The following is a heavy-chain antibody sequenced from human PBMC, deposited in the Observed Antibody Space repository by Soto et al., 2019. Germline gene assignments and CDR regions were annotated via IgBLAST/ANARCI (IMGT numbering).Heavy chain of an antibody. V-gene: IGHV4-59*01. CDR3: ARVFNGGTAVAGVRFDP. CDR1: GDPITNYY. CDR2: LHYTGSS. J-gene: IGHJ5*02. Sequence: QVQLHESGPGLVKPSETLSLTCTVSGDPITNYYWGWIRLPPGKGLQWIGSLHYTGSSNYNPSLKSRLTLSIATSKNQFSLNLASVTAADPAVYYCARVFNGGTAVAGVRFDPWGQGVLVTVSS. D-gene: IGHD6-19*01.